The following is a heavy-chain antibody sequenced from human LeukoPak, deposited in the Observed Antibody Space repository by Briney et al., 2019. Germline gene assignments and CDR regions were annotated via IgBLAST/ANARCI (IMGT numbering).Heavy chain of an antibody. CDR3: ARDRSSYYFDY. D-gene: IGHD6-6*01. J-gene: IGHJ4*02. Sequence: SETLSLTCTVSGGSISSYCWSWIRQPPGKGLEWIGYIYYSRSTNYNPSLKSRVTISVDTSKNQFSLKLSSVTAADTAVYYCARDRSSYYFDYWGQGTLVTVSS. V-gene: IGHV4-59*01. CDR1: GGSISSYC. CDR2: IYYSRST.